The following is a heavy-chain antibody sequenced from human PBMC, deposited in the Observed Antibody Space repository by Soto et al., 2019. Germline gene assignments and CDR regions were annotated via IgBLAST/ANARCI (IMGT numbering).Heavy chain of an antibody. D-gene: IGHD3-10*01. CDR3: ARTDYGTAYFDP. CDR1: GGSISSGYYY. CDR2: IYYSGNT. J-gene: IGHJ5*02. Sequence: SETLSLTCSVSGGSISSGYYYWSWIRQPPGKGLEWIGNIYYSGNTYYNPSLKSRLIISIDTSKNQFSLKLSSVTAADTAVYYCARTDYGTAYFDPWGQGSLVTVSS. V-gene: IGHV4-30-4*01.